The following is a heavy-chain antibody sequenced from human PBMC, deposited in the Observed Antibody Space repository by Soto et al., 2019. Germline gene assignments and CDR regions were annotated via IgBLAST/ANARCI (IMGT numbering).Heavy chain of an antibody. D-gene: IGHD6-13*01. J-gene: IGHJ4*02. V-gene: IGHV3-23*01. Sequence: EVQLLESGGGLVQPGGSLRISCLASGFTFSSHPMTWVRQAPGKGLEWGSTISGSGGSPHYADSVKGRFTISRDNSKNTLYLQMNSLIAEDSAVYYCAKYALQGSTWAYYFDYWCQGALVTVSS. CDR1: GFTFSSHP. CDR3: AKYALQGSTWAYYFDY. CDR2: ISGSGGSP.